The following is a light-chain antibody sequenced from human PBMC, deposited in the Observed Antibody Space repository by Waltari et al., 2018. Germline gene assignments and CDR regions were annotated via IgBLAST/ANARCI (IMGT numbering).Light chain of an antibody. CDR3: HQYGSSPLT. V-gene: IGKV3-20*01. Sequence: EIVLTQSPGTLSLSPGESATLPCRASQSVSSIYLAWYQHIPGQAPRLLIYGASRRATGIPDRFSGSGSGTDFTLTISRLEPEDFAVYYCHQYGSSPLTFGGGTKVEI. CDR2: GAS. CDR1: QSVSSIY. J-gene: IGKJ4*01.